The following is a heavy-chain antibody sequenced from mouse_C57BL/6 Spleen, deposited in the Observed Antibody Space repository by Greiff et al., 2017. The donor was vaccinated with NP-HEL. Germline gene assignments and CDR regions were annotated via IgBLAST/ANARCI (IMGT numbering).Heavy chain of an antibody. Sequence: EVQLVESEGGLVQPGSSMKLSCTASGFTFSDYYMAWVRQVPEKGLEWVANINYDGSSTYYLDSLKSRFIISRDNAKNILYLQMSSLKSEDTATYYCAREGGYYGSPFAYWGQGTLVTVSA. CDR3: AREGGYYGSPFAY. D-gene: IGHD1-1*01. CDR1: GFTFSDYY. V-gene: IGHV5-16*01. J-gene: IGHJ3*01. CDR2: INYDGSST.